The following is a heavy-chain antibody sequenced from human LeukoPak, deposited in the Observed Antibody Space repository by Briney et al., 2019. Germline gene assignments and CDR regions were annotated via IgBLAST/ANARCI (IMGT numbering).Heavy chain of an antibody. Sequence: SETLSLTCAVYGGSFSGYCWSWIRQPPGKGLEWIGEINHSGSTNYNPSLKSRVTISVDTSKNQFSLKLSSVTAADTAVYYCATLAVASPYWGQGTLVTVSS. CDR2: INHSGST. CDR1: GGSFSGYC. D-gene: IGHD6-19*01. J-gene: IGHJ4*02. CDR3: ATLAVASPY. V-gene: IGHV4-34*01.